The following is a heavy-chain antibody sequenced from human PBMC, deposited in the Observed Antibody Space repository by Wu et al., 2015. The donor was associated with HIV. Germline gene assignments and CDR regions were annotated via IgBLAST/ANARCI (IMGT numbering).Heavy chain of an antibody. Sequence: QVQLVQSGAEVKKPGASVKVSCKASGYTFTGYYMHWVRQAPGQGLEWMGWINPNSGGTNYAQKFQGRVTMTRDTSISTAYMELSRLRSDDTAVYYCARGRSNVDPHDALDLWGQGTMVTVSS. CDR3: ARGRSNVDPHDALDL. D-gene: IGHD3-16*01. CDR2: INPNSGGT. V-gene: IGHV1-2*02. J-gene: IGHJ3*01. CDR1: GYTFTGYY.